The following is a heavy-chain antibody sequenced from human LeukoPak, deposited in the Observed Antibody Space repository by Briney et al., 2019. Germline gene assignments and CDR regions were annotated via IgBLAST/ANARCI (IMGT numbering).Heavy chain of an antibody. CDR1: GGSISSYY. Sequence: PSETLSLTCTVSGGSISSYYWSWIRRPPGKGLEWIGYIYYSGSTNYNPSLKSRVTISVDTSKNQFSLKLSSVTAADTAVYYCARWRGAAPYYYYGMDVWGQGTTVTVPS. CDR3: ARWRGAAPYYYYGMDV. CDR2: IYYSGST. V-gene: IGHV4-59*01. D-gene: IGHD1-26*01. J-gene: IGHJ6*02.